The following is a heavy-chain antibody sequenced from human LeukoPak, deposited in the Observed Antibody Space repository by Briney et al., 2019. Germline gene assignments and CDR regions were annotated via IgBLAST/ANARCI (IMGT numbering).Heavy chain of an antibody. Sequence: ASVKVSCKVSGYTLTELSMHWVRQAPGKGLEWMGGFDPEDGETIYAQKFQGRVTMTEDTSTDTAYMESSSLRSEDTAVYYCANLRSYDDAFDIWGQGTMVTVSS. V-gene: IGHV1-24*01. CDR3: ANLRSYDDAFDI. J-gene: IGHJ3*02. D-gene: IGHD1-26*01. CDR2: FDPEDGET. CDR1: GYTLTELS.